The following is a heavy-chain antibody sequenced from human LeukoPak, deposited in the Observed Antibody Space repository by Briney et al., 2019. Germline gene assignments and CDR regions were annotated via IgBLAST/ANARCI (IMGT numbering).Heavy chain of an antibody. D-gene: IGHD2-2*01. V-gene: IGHV3-33*01. CDR2: IWYDGSNK. CDR1: GFTFSSYG. J-gene: IGHJ6*03. CDR3: ARGRRYCSSTSCYAYYYYYMDV. Sequence: GGSLRLSCAASGFTFSSYGMHWVRQAPGKGLEWVAVIWYDGSNKYYADSVKGRFTISRDNSKNTLYLQMNSLRAEDTAVYYCARGRRYCSSTSCYAYYYYYMDVWGKGTTVTVSS.